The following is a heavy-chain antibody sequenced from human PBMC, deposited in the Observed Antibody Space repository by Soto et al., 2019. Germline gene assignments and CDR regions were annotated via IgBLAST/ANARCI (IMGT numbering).Heavy chain of an antibody. CDR1: GYAFTIYA. V-gene: IGHV1-3*01. CDR2: INAGNGNT. J-gene: IGHJ4*02. CDR3: ARDGALGYCSGGSCPYYFDY. D-gene: IGHD2-15*01. Sequence: ASVKVSWKASGYAFTIYAIHWVRQAPGQRHEWMGWINAGNGNTKYSQKFQGRVTMTRDTSTSTVYMELSSLRSEDTAVYYCARDGALGYCSGGSCPYYFDYWGQGTLVTVSS.